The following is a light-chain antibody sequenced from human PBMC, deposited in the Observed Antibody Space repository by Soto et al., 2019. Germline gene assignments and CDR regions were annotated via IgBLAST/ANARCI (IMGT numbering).Light chain of an antibody. Sequence: EIVLTQSPGTLSLSPGDRATLSCRASQSVRSSYLAWYQQRPGQSPRLLIYGASSRAAGIPDRFSGSGSGTDFTLTINRLEPADFAVYYCQLYGISPHFGQGTRLEIK. CDR2: GAS. CDR1: QSVRSSY. V-gene: IGKV3-20*01. CDR3: QLYGISPH. J-gene: IGKJ5*01.